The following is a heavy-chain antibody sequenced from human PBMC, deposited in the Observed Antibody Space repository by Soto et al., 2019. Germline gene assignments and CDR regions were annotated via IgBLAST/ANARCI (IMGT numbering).Heavy chain of an antibody. J-gene: IGHJ6*02. D-gene: IGHD5-18*01. V-gene: IGHV3-48*03. CDR2: NSVGGDTI. CDR1: GFTFSNYQ. Sequence: EVQLVESGGGLVQPGGSLRLSCAASGFTFSNYQMNWVRQAPGKGLEWLSYNSVGGDTIYYADSVKGRFTISRDNAKNSLSLQMNSLRAEDTAVYYCARDRRGYSYGLYYYYYGMDVWGQGTTVTVSS. CDR3: ARDRRGYSYGLYYYYYGMDV.